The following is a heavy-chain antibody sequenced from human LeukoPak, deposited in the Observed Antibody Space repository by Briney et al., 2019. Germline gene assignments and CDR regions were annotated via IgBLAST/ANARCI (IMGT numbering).Heavy chain of an antibody. CDR1: GFTFRSYL. Sequence: GSLRLSCVASGFTFRSYLMNWVRQAPGKGLEWVSSISPSSSSTYYADSVKGRFTISRDNAKNSLYLQMNSLRAGDTAVYFCVSFNVVTVGAGWFDPWGQGTLVTVSS. CDR3: VSFNVVTVGAGWFDP. J-gene: IGHJ5*02. CDR2: ISPSSSST. D-gene: IGHD2-15*01. V-gene: IGHV3-21*01.